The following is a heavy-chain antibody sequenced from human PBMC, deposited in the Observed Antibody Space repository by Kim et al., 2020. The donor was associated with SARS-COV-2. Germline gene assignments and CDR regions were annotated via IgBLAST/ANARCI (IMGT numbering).Heavy chain of an antibody. D-gene: IGHD5-12*01. CDR3: ARESGYDSREGWFDP. CDR2: IIPIFGTA. CDR1: GGTFSSYA. Sequence: SVKVSCKASGGTFSSYAISWVRQAPGQGLEWMGGIIPIFGTANYAQKFQGRVTITADESTSTAYMELSSLRSEDTAVYYCARESGYDSREGWFDPWGQGTLVTVSS. J-gene: IGHJ5*02. V-gene: IGHV1-69*13.